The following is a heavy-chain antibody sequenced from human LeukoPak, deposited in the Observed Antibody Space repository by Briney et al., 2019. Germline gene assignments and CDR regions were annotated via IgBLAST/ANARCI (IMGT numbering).Heavy chain of an antibody. CDR1: GFTFSSYA. V-gene: IGHV3-23*01. D-gene: IGHD6-19*01. CDR2: ISGSGGST. Sequence: GGSLRLSCAASGFTFSSYAMSWVRQAPGKGLEWVSAISGSGGSTYYADSVMGRFTISRNNSKNTLYLQMNSLRAEDTAVYYCAKGPRYSSGWYLDYWGQGTLVTVSS. J-gene: IGHJ4*02. CDR3: AKGPRYSSGWYLDY.